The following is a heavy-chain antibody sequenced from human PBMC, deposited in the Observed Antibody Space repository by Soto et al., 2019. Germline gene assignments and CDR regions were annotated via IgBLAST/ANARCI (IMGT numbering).Heavy chain of an antibody. V-gene: IGHV3-48*03. CDR2: INTAGSTK. D-gene: IGHD1-1*01. J-gene: IGHJ6*02. CDR1: GFTFSTFE. CDR3: ASAECSKPNGGTAYCSYGWDG. Sequence: PGGSLRLSCAASGFTFSTFEMPWVRQAPGKGLEWVSYINTAGSTKYYEESVKGRFTISRDNARPSLFLQLNTLRAQDTAVSYCASAECSKPNGGTAYCSYGWDGWGQGTRGTVAS.